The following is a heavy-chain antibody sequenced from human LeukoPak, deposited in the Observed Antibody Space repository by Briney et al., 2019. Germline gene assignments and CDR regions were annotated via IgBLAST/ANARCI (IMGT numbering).Heavy chain of an antibody. J-gene: IGHJ4*02. Sequence: GASLQISCKGSGYSFTSYWISWVRQMPEQGLEWMGRIDPSDSYTNYSPSFQGHVTISADKSISTAYLQWSSLKASDTAMYYCARLKVRDVDYWGQGTLVTVSS. CDR3: ARLKVRDVDY. D-gene: IGHD3-10*01. V-gene: IGHV5-10-1*01. CDR1: GYSFTSYW. CDR2: IDPSDSYT.